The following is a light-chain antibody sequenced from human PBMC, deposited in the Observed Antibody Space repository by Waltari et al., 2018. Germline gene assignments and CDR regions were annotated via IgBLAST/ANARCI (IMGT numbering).Light chain of an antibody. CDR1: QSLVSTNGDTY. J-gene: IGKJ2*01. V-gene: IGKV2-30*01. CDR2: MVS. Sequence: DVVMTQSPLSLPVTLGQPASISCRSSQSLVSTNGDTYLNWYHKRPGQSPRRLIYMVSTRDSGVPDRFSGSGSGTYFTLRISRVEAEDVAVYYCMQTTHWPATFGQGTKLDIK. CDR3: MQTTHWPAT.